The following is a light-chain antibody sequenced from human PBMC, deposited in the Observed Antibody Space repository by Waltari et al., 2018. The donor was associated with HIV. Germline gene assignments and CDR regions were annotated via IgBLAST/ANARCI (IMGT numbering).Light chain of an antibody. CDR2: GAS. CDR3: QQYNTWPLT. V-gene: IGKV3-15*01. J-gene: IGKJ1*01. Sequence: EVVMPQSPATLLESPGQPANLSCRASRSVGSSLAWYHQKPGRGPRLLIYGASSRASDVPPTFSGSGAGTDFSLSISSLRSDDLGIYYCQQYNTWPLTFGRGTTVEIK. CDR1: RSVGSS.